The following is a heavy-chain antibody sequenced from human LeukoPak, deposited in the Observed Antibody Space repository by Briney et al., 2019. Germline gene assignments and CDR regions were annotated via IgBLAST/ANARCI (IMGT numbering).Heavy chain of an antibody. CDR1: GFTFSSYG. V-gene: IGHV3-33*01. Sequence: GGSLRLSCAASGFTFSSYGMHWVRQAPDKGLEWVAVIWYDGSNKYYADSVKGRFTISRGNSKNTLYLQMNSLRAEDTAVYYCARETYSDYYYYYGMDVWGQGTTVTVSS. CDR3: ARETYSDYYYYYGMDV. D-gene: IGHD4-17*01. J-gene: IGHJ6*02. CDR2: IWYDGSNK.